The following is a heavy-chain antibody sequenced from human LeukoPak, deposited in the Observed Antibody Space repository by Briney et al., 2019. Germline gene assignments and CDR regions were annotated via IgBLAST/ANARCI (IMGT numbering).Heavy chain of an antibody. CDR1: GGSFSGYY. Sequence: SETLSLTCAVYGGSFSGYYWSWIRQPPGKGLEWIGEINHSGSTNYNPSLKSRVTISVDTSKNQFSLKLSSVTAADTAVYYCARGKRTIVATITSGNFRYCSGGSCYRWFDPWGQGTLVTVSS. D-gene: IGHD2-15*01. CDR3: ARGKRTIVATITSGNFRYCSGGSCYRWFDP. V-gene: IGHV4-34*01. CDR2: INHSGST. J-gene: IGHJ5*02.